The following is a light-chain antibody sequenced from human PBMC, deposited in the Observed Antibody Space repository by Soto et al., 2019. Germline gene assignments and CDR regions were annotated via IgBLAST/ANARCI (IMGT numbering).Light chain of an antibody. CDR2: LDRSGSY. J-gene: IGLJ3*02. V-gene: IGLV4-60*02. Sequence: QSALTQSSSASASLGSSVKLTCILSSGHSTYIIAWHQQQPGKAPRFLMTLDRSGSYNRGSGVPDRFSGSSSGADRYLTISPLQFEDEGDYYCETWYSNTHKVFGGGTKLTVL. CDR1: SGHSTYI. CDR3: ETWYSNTHKV.